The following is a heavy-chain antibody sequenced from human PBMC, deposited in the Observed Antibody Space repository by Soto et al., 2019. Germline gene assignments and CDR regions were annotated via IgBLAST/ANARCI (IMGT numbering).Heavy chain of an antibody. CDR3: AKDQGIAASHGID. V-gene: IGHV3-30*18. CDR2: ISNDGNDK. Sequence: QVQLVESGGGVVQPGTSLRLSCAASGFTFNNYGMHWVRQAPGTGLEWVAAISNDGNDKYYADSVKGRLTISRDNSKNTLYLQMDSLRAEDTAVYYCAKDQGIAASHGIDWGQGTMVTVSS. D-gene: IGHD6-13*01. J-gene: IGHJ3*01. CDR1: GFTFNNYG.